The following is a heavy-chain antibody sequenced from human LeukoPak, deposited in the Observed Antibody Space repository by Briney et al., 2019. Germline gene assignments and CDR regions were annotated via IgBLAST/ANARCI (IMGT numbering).Heavy chain of an antibody. J-gene: IGHJ4*02. CDR3: ARVGCFSSTSCYRGSDY. V-gene: IGHV3-48*03. CDR2: ISSSGSTI. Sequence: TGGSLRLSCAASGFTFSSYEMNWVRQAPGKGLEWVSYISSSGSTIYYADSVKGRFTISRDNAKNSLYLQMNSLRAEDTAVYYCARVGCFSSTSCYRGSDYWGQGTLVTVSS. D-gene: IGHD2-2*01. CDR1: GFTFSSYE.